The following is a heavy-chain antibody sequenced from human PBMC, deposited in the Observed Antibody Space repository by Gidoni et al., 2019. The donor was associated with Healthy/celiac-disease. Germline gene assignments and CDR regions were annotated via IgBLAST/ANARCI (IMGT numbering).Heavy chain of an antibody. CDR1: GFPFDDYG. Sequence: EVQLVESGGGVVRPGGSLRLSCAASGFPFDDYGMSWVRQAPGKGLEWVSGINWNGGSTGYADSVKGRFTISRDNAKNSLYLQMNSLRAEDTALYHCARSPSLSGSYYEGWFDPWGQGTLVTVSS. J-gene: IGHJ5*02. V-gene: IGHV3-20*01. D-gene: IGHD1-26*01. CDR2: INWNGGST. CDR3: ARSPSLSGSYYEGWFDP.